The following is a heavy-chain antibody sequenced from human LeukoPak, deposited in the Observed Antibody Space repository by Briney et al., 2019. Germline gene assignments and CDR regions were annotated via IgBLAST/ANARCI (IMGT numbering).Heavy chain of an antibody. CDR3: ARAHGGNSALGDYYYYYYMDV. D-gene: IGHD4-23*01. CDR2: ISAYNGNT. J-gene: IGHJ6*03. V-gene: IGHV1-18*01. Sequence: GASVKVSCKASGYTFTSYGISWVRQAPGQGLEWMGWISAYNGNTNYAQKLQGRVTMTTDTSTSTAYMELRSLRSDDTAVYYCARAHGGNSALGDYYYYYYMDVWGKGTTVTVSS. CDR1: GYTFTSYG.